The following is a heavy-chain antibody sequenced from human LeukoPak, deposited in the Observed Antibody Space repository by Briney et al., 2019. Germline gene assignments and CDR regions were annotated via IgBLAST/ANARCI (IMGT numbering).Heavy chain of an antibody. D-gene: IGHD6-19*01. V-gene: IGHV3-11*01. CDR1: GFSFDEYH. CDR3: AKDPKNASGWLWYSDL. J-gene: IGHJ2*01. Sequence: GGSLRLACEASGFSFDEYHMSWIRQAPGRGLEWVVYINHSGSTIYYAASVRGHFTSSRNNAKNSVYMQINRLRAEDTALYSCAKDPKNASGWLWYSDLWGRGTLVVVSS. CDR2: INHSGSTI.